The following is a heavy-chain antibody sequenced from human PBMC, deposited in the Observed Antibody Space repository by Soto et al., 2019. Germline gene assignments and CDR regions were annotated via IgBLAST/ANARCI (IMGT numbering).Heavy chain of an antibody. V-gene: IGHV1-8*01. CDR3: ARVYGLYYAFWSGYNRFDY. CDR1: GYTFTSYD. CDR2: MNPNSGNT. D-gene: IGHD3-3*01. J-gene: IGHJ4*02. Sequence: VASVKVSCKASGYTFTSYDINWVRQATGQGLEWMGWMNPNSGNTGYAQKFQGRVTMTRNTSISTAYMELSSLRSEDTAVYYCARVYGLYYAFWSGYNRFDYWGQGTLVTVSS.